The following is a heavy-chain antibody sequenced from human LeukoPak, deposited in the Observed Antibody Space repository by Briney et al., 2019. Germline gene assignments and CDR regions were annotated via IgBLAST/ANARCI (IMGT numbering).Heavy chain of an antibody. Sequence: PGRSLRLSCAASGFTFSSYGMHWVRQAPDKGLEWVAVIWYDGSNKYYADSVKGRFTISRDNSKNTLYLQMNSLRAEDTAVYYCASAAGFAAFDIWGQGTMVTVSS. J-gene: IGHJ3*02. CDR2: IWYDGSNK. CDR3: ASAAGFAAFDI. CDR1: GFTFSSYG. V-gene: IGHV3-33*01. D-gene: IGHD3-3*01.